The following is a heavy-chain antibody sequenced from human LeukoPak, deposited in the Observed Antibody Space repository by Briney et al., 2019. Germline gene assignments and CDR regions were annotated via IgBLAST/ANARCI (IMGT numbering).Heavy chain of an antibody. Sequence: GRSLRLSCAASGFTFSSYAIHWVRQAPGKGLEWVAVISYDGSNKYYADSVKGRFTISRDNSKNTLYLQMNSLRAEDTAVYYCARDKLLGRYRRGGSCSRGYYYYYGMDVWGQGTTVTVSS. V-gene: IGHV3-30*04. D-gene: IGHD2-15*01. CDR2: ISYDGSNK. CDR3: ARDKLLGRYRRGGSCSRGYYYYYGMDV. CDR1: GFTFSSYA. J-gene: IGHJ6*02.